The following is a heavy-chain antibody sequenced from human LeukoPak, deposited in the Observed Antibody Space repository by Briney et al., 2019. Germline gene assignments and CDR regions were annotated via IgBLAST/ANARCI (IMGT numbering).Heavy chain of an antibody. J-gene: IGHJ4*02. CDR1: GFTFSSYW. D-gene: IGHD1-26*01. CDR2: INSDGSST. Sequence: PGRSLRLSCAASGFTFSSYWMHWVRQAPGKGLVWVSRINSDGSSTSYADSVKGRSTTSRDNAKNTLYLQMNSLRAEDTAVYYCARGDESGSYSYWGQGTLVTVSS. V-gene: IGHV3-74*01. CDR3: ARGDESGSYSY.